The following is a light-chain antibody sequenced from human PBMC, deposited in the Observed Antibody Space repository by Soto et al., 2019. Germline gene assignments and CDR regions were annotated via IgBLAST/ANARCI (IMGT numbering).Light chain of an antibody. V-gene: IGKV2-30*01. CDR3: MQATHWPWT. J-gene: IGKJ1*01. CDR2: KVS. Sequence: DVVMTQSPLTLTVTLGQPASISCRSSQSLVSSNGNTFLIWFQQRPGQSPRRLIYKVSNRDSAVPDRFTGSGSGTDFTLEISRVEAEDVGFYYCMQATHWPWTFGQGTKVEIK. CDR1: QSLVSSNGNTF.